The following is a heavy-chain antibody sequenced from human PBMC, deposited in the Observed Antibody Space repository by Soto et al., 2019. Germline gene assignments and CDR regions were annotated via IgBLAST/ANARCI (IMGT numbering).Heavy chain of an antibody. J-gene: IGHJ3*02. V-gene: IGHV4-34*01. D-gene: IGHD3-3*01. CDR3: ARGQSMTIFGVVTPEAFYI. CDR2: INNFGST. CDR1: GESFSGYY. Sequence: QVQLQQWGAGLLKPAETLSLTCAVYGESFSGYYWSWIRQPPGKGLEWIGEINNFGSTNYNPSLKGRVSISVDTYRNQVSLKLTSVTAADTAVYYCARGQSMTIFGVVTPEAFYIWGQGTMVTVSS.